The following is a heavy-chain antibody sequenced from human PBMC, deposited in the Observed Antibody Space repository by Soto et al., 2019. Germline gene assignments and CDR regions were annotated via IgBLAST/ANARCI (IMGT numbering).Heavy chain of an antibody. Sequence: VLLVESGGGLVQPGRSLRLSCAVSGFNFGNYAMHWVRQAPGKGLEWVAAINWNGDKVEYAGSVLGRFTIFRDSAKNSLHLQMNDLTTEDTALYYCAKDKGGTPYYIDSWGQGILVTVSS. CDR2: INWNGDKV. CDR1: GFNFGNYA. V-gene: IGHV3-9*01. CDR3: AKDKGGTPYYIDS. J-gene: IGHJ4*02. D-gene: IGHD6-25*01.